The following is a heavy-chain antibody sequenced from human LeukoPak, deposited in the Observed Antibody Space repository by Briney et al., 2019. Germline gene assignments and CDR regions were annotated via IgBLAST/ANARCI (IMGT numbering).Heavy chain of an antibody. CDR3: ARDLWNFYDDSGYNRDFDS. CDR1: TSR. V-gene: IGHV1-18*01. Sequence: ASVKVSCKATSRISWVRQAPGQGLEWMGWIGTYGGDTYYAQKFQGRITVTTDTSTSTVYMELRNLRPDDTAVYYCARDLWNFYDDSGYNRDFDSWGQGTLVAVSS. J-gene: IGHJ5*01. CDR2: IGTYGGDT. D-gene: IGHD3-22*01.